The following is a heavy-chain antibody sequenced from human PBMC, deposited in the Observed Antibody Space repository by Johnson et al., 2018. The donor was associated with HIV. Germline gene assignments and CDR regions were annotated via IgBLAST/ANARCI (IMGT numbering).Heavy chain of an antibody. CDR3: AKDEQWLNDAFDI. CDR2: ISSSGSTI. J-gene: IGHJ3*02. D-gene: IGHD6-19*01. CDR1: GFTFSDYY. Sequence: QVQLVESGGGVVKPGGSLRLSCAASGFTFSDYYMSWIRQAPGKGLEWISYISSSGSTIYYADSVKGRFTISRDNSENTLYLQMNSLRAEDTAVYYCAKDEQWLNDAFDIWGRGTMVTVSS. V-gene: IGHV3-11*01.